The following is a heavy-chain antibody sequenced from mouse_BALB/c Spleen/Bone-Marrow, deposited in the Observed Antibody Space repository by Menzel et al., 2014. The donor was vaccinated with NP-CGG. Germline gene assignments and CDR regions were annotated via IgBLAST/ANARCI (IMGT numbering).Heavy chain of an antibody. CDR3: ARVGLRVPYYFDY. CDR2: IDPSDSET. D-gene: IGHD1-2*01. V-gene: IGHV1S126*01. Sequence: QVQLQQSGPQLVRPGASVKISCKASGYSFTSYRMHWVKQRPGQGLEWIGMIDPSDSETRLNQKFKDKATLTVDKSSSTAYMQLSSPTSEDSAVYYCARVGLRVPYYFDYWGQGTTLTVSS. J-gene: IGHJ2*01. CDR1: GYSFTSYR.